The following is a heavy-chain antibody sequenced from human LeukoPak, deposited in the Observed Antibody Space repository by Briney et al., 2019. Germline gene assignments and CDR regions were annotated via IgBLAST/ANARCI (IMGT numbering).Heavy chain of an antibody. J-gene: IGHJ4*02. CDR2: IKQDGSEK. CDR3: ARVQWELRGVGSYFEY. D-gene: IGHD1-26*01. Sequence: GSLRLSCVVSGFTFSSYWMSWVRQAPGKGLEWVANIKQDGSEKYYVDSVKGRFTMSRDNAKNSLYLQMNSLRAEDTAVYYCARVQWELRGVGSYFEYWGQGALVTVSS. CDR1: GFTFSSYW. V-gene: IGHV3-7*01.